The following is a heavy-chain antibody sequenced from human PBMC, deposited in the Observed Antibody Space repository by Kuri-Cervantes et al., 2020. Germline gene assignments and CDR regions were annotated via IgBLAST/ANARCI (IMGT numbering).Heavy chain of an antibody. CDR2: INPDGSNT. V-gene: IGHV3-74*01. D-gene: IGHD3-16*01. CDR3: AKDILGGYGASGGFQH. CDR1: GFTFSMYW. J-gene: IGHJ1*01. Sequence: GESLKISCAASGFTFSMYWMHWVRQVPGKGLVWVSRINPDGSNTYYADSVRGRFTISRDNAKNILYLQMNSLRAEDTALYYCAKDILGGYGASGGFQHWGQGTLVTVSS.